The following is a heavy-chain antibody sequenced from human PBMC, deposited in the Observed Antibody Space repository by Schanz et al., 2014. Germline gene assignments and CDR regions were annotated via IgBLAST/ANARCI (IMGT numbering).Heavy chain of an antibody. CDR3: VRDGDFDY. CDR2: ISSSSGTI. V-gene: IGHV3-11*04. CDR1: GLTFSDYY. Sequence: QVQLVESGGGLVKPGGSLRLSCAASGLTFSDYYMSWIRQAPGKGLEWVSYISSSSGTIYYADSVKGRFTISRDNSKSMLFLEMSSLRVEDTAVYYCVRDGDFDYWGQGTLVTVSS. J-gene: IGHJ4*02.